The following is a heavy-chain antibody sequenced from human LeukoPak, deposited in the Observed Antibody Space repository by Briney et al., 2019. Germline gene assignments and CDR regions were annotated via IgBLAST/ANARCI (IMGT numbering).Heavy chain of an antibody. CDR1: RFIFSNYY. Sequence: GGSLRPSCAASRFIFSNYYMSWIRQTPGKGLEWIANIGTDGSSENYADPAKGRFTIFRDNARNSLFLQMSSLRVEDTAVYFCARAGTYSGYKVFDTWGQGTLVTVAS. J-gene: IGHJ5*02. D-gene: IGHD5-12*01. CDR3: ARAGTYSGYKVFDT. CDR2: IGTDGSSE. V-gene: IGHV3-11*01.